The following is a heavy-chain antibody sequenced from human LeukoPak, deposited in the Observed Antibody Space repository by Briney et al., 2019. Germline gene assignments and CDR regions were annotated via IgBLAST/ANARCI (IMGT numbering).Heavy chain of an antibody. D-gene: IGHD3-22*01. Sequence: GGSLRLSCAASAFTFSSYAMSWVRQAPGKGLEWVSTISNSGGSTNYADSVKGRFSISRDNSKNTLYLQMNSLRGEDTAVYYCAKDFGDYYDSTGSFDSWGQGTLVTVFS. V-gene: IGHV3-23*01. CDR1: AFTFSSYA. J-gene: IGHJ4*02. CDR3: AKDFGDYYDSTGSFDS. CDR2: ISNSGGST.